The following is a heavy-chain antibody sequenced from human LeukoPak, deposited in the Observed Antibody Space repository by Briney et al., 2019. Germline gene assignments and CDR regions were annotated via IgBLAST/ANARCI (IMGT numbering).Heavy chain of an antibody. Sequence: NSSETLSLTCTVSGGSISSYYWSWIRQPPGKGLEWIGYIYYSGSTNYNPSLKSRVTISVDTSKNQFSLKLSSVTAADTAVYYCVTYAGGNFDHWGQGTLVTVSS. D-gene: IGHD1-26*01. CDR2: IYYSGST. CDR1: GGSISSYY. J-gene: IGHJ4*02. V-gene: IGHV4-59*01. CDR3: VTYAGGNFDH.